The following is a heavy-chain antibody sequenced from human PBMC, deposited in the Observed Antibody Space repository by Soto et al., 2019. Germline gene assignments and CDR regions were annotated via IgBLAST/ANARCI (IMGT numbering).Heavy chain of an antibody. J-gene: IGHJ4*02. CDR2: IWYDGSNK. V-gene: IGHV3-33*01. Sequence: QVQLVESGGGVVQPGTSLRLSCAASGFNFNGYGMHWVRQAPGKGLEWVAVIWYDGSNKYYADSVKGRFTISRDNSKNTLYLQMSNLRVEDTAVYYCARDHGTSAFGLLIKGSDYWGQGTLVTVSS. CDR1: GFNFNGYG. CDR3: ARDHGTSAFGLLIKGSDY. D-gene: IGHD3-3*01.